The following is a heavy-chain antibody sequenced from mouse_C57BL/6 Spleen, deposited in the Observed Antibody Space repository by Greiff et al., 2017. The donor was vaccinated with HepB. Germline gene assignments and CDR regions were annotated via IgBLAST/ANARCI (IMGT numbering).Heavy chain of an antibody. CDR1: GYTFTDYN. CDR3: ARTGYDYDVGYFDV. CDR2: INPNNGGT. J-gene: IGHJ1*03. V-gene: IGHV1-18*01. Sequence: VQLKQSGPELVKPGASVKIPCKASGYTFTDYNMDWVKQSHGKSLEWIGDINPNNGGTIYNQKFKGKATLTVDKSSSTAYMELRSLTSEDTAVYYCARTGYDYDVGYFDVWGTGTTVTVSS. D-gene: IGHD2-4*01.